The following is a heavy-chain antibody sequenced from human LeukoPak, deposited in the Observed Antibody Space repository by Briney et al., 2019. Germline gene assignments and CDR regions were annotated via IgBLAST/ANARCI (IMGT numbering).Heavy chain of an antibody. V-gene: IGHV4-61*02. CDR1: GGSISSGSYY. J-gene: IGHJ6*03. Sequence: SQTLSLPCTVSGGSISSGSYYWSWIRQPAGKGLEWIGRIYTSGSTNYNPSLKSRVTISVDTSKNQFSLKLSSVTAADTAVYYCARDAPDFWSGYYRFDYYYYYMDVWGKGTTVTVSS. CDR2: IYTSGST. CDR3: ARDAPDFWSGYYRFDYYYYYMDV. D-gene: IGHD3-3*01.